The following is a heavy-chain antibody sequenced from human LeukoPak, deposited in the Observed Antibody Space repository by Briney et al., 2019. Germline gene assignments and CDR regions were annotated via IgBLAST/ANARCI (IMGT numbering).Heavy chain of an antibody. J-gene: IGHJ5*02. V-gene: IGHV4-4*07. Sequence: SETLSLTCTVSGGSISSYYWSWIRQPAGKGLEWIGRIYTSGSTNYNPSLKSRVTISVDTSKNQFSLKLSSVTAADTAVYYCAREVVVVVPAAVPQEMNWFDPWGQGTLVTVSS. CDR2: IYTSGST. CDR1: GGSISSYY. D-gene: IGHD2-2*01. CDR3: AREVVVVVPAAVPQEMNWFDP.